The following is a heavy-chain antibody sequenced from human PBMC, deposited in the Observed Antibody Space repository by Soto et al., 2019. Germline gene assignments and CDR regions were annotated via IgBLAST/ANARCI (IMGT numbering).Heavy chain of an antibody. Sequence: ASVKVSCKASGYTFSTYYMHWVRQAPGQGYEWMGIINPSGGSTTYAQKFQGRVTMTRDTSTTTVYMELSSLKSEDTAVYYCARYDYNGDYFDYWGQGTLATVSS. J-gene: IGHJ4*02. D-gene: IGHD4-4*01. CDR2: INPSGGST. V-gene: IGHV1-46*01. CDR3: ARYDYNGDYFDY. CDR1: GYTFSTYY.